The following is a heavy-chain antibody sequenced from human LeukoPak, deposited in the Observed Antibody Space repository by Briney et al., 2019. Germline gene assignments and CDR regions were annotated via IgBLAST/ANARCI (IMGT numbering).Heavy chain of an antibody. CDR1: GFTFSSYG. V-gene: IGHV3-30*18. Sequence: GGSLRLSCAASGFTFSSYGMHWVRQAPGKGLEWVAVISYDGSNKYYADSVKGRFTISRDNSKNTLYRQMNSLRAEDTAVYYCAKDHRSRYFDYWGQGTLVTVSS. J-gene: IGHJ4*02. CDR2: ISYDGSNK. CDR3: AKDHRSRYFDY.